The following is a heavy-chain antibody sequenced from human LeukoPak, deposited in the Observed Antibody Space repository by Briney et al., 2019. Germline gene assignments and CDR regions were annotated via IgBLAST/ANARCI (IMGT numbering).Heavy chain of an antibody. D-gene: IGHD2-15*01. CDR2: ISSSGDST. CDR3: ARTRQGYYSDY. Sequence: GGSLRLSCAASGFTFSGYSMTWVRQAPGKGLEWVSWISSSGDSTYYADSVKGRFTISRDNAKNSLSLQMDSLRDEDTAVYYCARTRQGYYSDYWGQGTLVTVSS. V-gene: IGHV3-48*02. CDR1: GFTFSGYS. J-gene: IGHJ4*02.